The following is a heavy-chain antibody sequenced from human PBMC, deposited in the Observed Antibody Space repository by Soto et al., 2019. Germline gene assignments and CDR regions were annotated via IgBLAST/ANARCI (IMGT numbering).Heavy chain of an antibody. J-gene: IGHJ6*03. Sequence: LRLSCAASGFTFSSYGMHWVRQAPGKGLEWVAVIWYDGSNKYYADSVKGRFTISRDNSKNTLYLQMNSLRAEDTAVYYCARDGSSSWYANYYMDVWGKGTTVTVSS. CDR1: GFTFSSYG. V-gene: IGHV3-33*01. CDR3: ARDGSSSWYANYYMDV. D-gene: IGHD6-13*01. CDR2: IWYDGSNK.